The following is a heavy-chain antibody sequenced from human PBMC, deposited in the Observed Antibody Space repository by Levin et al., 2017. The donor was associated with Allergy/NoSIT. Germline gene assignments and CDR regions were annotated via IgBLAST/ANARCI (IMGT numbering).Heavy chain of an antibody. V-gene: IGHV3-23*01. J-gene: IGHJ4*02. CDR3: AKGVGAVAGSHIDY. D-gene: IGHD6-19*01. CDR1: GSTFSSYA. CDR2: VTGSGGST. Sequence: GESLKISCAASGSTFSSYAMSWVRQAPGKGLEWVSTVTGSGGSTYYADSVKGRFTISRDNSKNTLYLQMNSLRAEDTAVYYCAKGVGAVAGSHIDYWGQGTLVTVSS.